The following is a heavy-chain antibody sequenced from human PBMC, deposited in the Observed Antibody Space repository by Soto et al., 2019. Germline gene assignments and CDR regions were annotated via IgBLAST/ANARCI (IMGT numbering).Heavy chain of an antibody. CDR1: GYPVTAYY. CDR2: INPATGAA. CDR3: AGGGGVGVAGSAAFDM. V-gene: IGHV1-2*02. D-gene: IGHD3-3*01. Sequence: QLHLVQSGAVVKKPGASVTVSCSASGYPVTAYYMHWVRQAPGRGLEWMGGINPATGAAKYTQTSPGRVTVTRRTSISRVFVKLTGLTSVDTAGFYGAGGGGVGVAGSAAFDMWGQGTLVTVSS. J-gene: IGHJ3*02.